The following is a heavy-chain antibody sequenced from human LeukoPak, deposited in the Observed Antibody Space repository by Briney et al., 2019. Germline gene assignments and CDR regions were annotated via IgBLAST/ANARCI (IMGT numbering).Heavy chain of an antibody. V-gene: IGHV4-38-2*02. CDR3: ARGQARLAWFDP. Sequence: PSETLSLTCTVSGYSISSDYYWGWIRQPPGKGLEWIGTIYHSGTTYYNPSLKSRVTMSVDTSKNQFSLRLRSVTAADTAVYYCARGQARLAWFDPWGQGTLVTVSS. CDR2: IYHSGTT. D-gene: IGHD6-19*01. J-gene: IGHJ5*02. CDR1: GYSISSDYY.